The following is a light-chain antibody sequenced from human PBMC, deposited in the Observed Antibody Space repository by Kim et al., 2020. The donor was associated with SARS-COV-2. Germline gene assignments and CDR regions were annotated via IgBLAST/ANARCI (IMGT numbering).Light chain of an antibody. Sequence: VTPGQTATITCSGSHLGDKYVCWYQQKPGQNPLLVIYQDTRRPSGIPERFSGSNAENTATLTITGTRVTEEAEYYCQAWVSGTLVFGGGTQLTVL. CDR2: QDT. CDR1: HLGDKY. V-gene: IGLV3-1*01. J-gene: IGLJ2*01. CDR3: QAWVSGTLV.